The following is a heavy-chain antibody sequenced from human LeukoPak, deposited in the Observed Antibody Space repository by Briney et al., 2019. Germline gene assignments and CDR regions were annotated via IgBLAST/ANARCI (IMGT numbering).Heavy chain of an antibody. Sequence: KASETLSLTCTVSGGSISSGDYYWSWIRQPPGKGLEWIGYIYYSGSTYYNPSLKSRVTISVDTSKNQFSLKLSSVTAADTAVYYCARANYYDTFDYWGQGTLVTVSS. CDR2: IYYSGST. CDR3: ARANYYDTFDY. D-gene: IGHD3-22*01. CDR1: GGSISSGDYY. J-gene: IGHJ4*02. V-gene: IGHV4-30-4*01.